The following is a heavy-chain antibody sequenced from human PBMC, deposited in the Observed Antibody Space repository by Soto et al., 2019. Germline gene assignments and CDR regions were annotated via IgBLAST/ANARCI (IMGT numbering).Heavy chain of an antibody. Sequence: SQTLSLTCAISGDSVSSNSAAWNWIRQSPSRGLEWLGRTYYRSKWYNDYAVSVKSRITINPDTSKNQFSLQLNSVTPEDTAVSYCARVDLYCSSTSCYDNWFDPWGQGTLVTVS. CDR1: GDSVSSNSAA. J-gene: IGHJ5*02. CDR3: ARVDLYCSSTSCYDNWFDP. CDR2: TYYRSKWYN. V-gene: IGHV6-1*01. D-gene: IGHD2-2*01.